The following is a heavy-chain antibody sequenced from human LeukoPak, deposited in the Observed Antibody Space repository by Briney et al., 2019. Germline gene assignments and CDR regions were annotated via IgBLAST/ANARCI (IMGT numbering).Heavy chain of an antibody. V-gene: IGHV1-69*05. D-gene: IGHD2-15*01. Sequence: GSPVKVSCKASGGTFSSYAISWVRQAPGQGLEWMGGIIPIFGTANSAQKFQGRVTITTDEFTSTAYMELSSLRSEDTAVYYCARDLDGGSYGAFNFWGQGTLVTVSS. CDR2: IIPIFGTA. CDR1: GGTFSSYA. CDR3: ARDLDGGSYGAFNF. J-gene: IGHJ4*02.